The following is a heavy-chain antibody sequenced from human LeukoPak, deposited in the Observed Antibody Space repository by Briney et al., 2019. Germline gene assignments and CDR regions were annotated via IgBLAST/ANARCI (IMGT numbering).Heavy chain of an antibody. V-gene: IGHV1-18*01. D-gene: IGHD3-10*01. Sequence: GASVKVSCKASGYTFTSYGINWVRQAPGQGLEWMGWISPYNGNTNSAQKLQGRVTMTTDTSTTTAYMELRSLRSDDTAVYYCARTPRGLPSFNWFDPWGQGTLVTVSS. CDR1: GYTFTSYG. CDR3: ARTPRGLPSFNWFDP. J-gene: IGHJ5*02. CDR2: ISPYNGNT.